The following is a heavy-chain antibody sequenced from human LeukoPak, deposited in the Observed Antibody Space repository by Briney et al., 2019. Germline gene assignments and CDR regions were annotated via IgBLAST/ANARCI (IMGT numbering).Heavy chain of an antibody. CDR3: AKTHPLYGDYTRKRLDY. V-gene: IGHV3-7*01. CDR1: GFTLSSYW. D-gene: IGHD4-17*01. J-gene: IGHJ4*02. CDR2: IKQDASEK. Sequence: GGSLRLSCVASGFTLSSYWVTWVRQAPGKGLEWVGNIKQDASEKYYMDSVKGRFTVSRDNAKNSVYLEMNSLRVEDTAVYYCAKTHPLYGDYTRKRLDYWGQGTLVTVSS.